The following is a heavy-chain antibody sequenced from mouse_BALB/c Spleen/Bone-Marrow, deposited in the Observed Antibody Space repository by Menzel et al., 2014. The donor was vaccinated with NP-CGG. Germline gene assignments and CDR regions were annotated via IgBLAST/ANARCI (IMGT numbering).Heavy chain of an antibody. CDR2: VLPGSGST. D-gene: IGHD3-1*01. Sequence: QVQLQQSGAELMKPGASVKISCKATGYTFSTYWIEWVKQRPGHGLEWIGEVLPGSGSTNYNEKFKGKATFTADTSSNTAYIQLSSLTSEDSAVYYCARRGSSRAMDYWGQGTSVTVSS. CDR3: ARRGSSRAMDY. V-gene: IGHV1-9*01. CDR1: GYTFSTYW. J-gene: IGHJ4*01.